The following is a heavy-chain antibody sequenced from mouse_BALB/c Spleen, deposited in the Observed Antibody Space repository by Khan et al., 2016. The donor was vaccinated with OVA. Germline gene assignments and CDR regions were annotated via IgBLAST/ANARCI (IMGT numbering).Heavy chain of an antibody. Sequence: VQLQQSGPELVKPGASVKISCKASGYSFTDYYIHWVKQSHGQSLEWIGYIDPFNGGTNFNQKFKGTATLTVDKSSSTAYMHLNSLTSENSAVFYCTRLGTTGWFAYWGQGTLVTVSA. CDR1: GYSFTDYY. CDR3: TRLGTTGWFAY. D-gene: IGHD2-13*01. J-gene: IGHJ3*01. V-gene: IGHV1S135*01. CDR2: IDPFNGGT.